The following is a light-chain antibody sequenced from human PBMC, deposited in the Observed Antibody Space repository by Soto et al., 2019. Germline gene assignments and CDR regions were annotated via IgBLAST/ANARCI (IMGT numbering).Light chain of an antibody. J-gene: IGKJ3*01. Sequence: DIQMTQSPSSLSASVGDRVTITCRASQGIASYVAWYQQKPGKVPKLLIYDTSTLQSGVPSRFSGSGSGTDFTLAISSLQPEDVASYYCQKYNGAPFTFGPGTKVHI. V-gene: IGKV1-27*01. CDR1: QGIASY. CDR2: DTS. CDR3: QKYNGAPFT.